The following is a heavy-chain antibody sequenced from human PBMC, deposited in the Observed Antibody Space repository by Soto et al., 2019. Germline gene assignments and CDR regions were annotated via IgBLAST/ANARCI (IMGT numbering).Heavy chain of an antibody. CDR3: ARHLRDIVVVPTGMDV. CDR1: GYSFTIYC. D-gene: IGHD2-2*01. J-gene: IGHJ6*02. Sequence: GESLKISCKGSGYSFTIYCISWVLQMPWKGLEWMGRIDPSDSYTNYSPSFQGHVTISADKSISTAYLQWSSLKASDTAMYYCARHLRDIVVVPTGMDVWGQATTVTVSS. V-gene: IGHV5-10-1*01. CDR2: IDPSDSYT.